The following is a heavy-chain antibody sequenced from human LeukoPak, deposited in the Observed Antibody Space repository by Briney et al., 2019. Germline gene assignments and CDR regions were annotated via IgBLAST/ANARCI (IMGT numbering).Heavy chain of an antibody. D-gene: IGHD6-6*01. V-gene: IGHV1-69*01. CDR3: AIITRANVDY. CDR1: GGTFSSYA. CDR2: IIPIFGTA. Sequence: SVKASCKASGGTFSSYAISWVRQAPGQGLEWMGGIIPIFGTANYAQKFQGRVMITADESTSTAYMELSSLRSEDTAVYYCAIITRANVDYWGQGTLVTVSS. J-gene: IGHJ4*02.